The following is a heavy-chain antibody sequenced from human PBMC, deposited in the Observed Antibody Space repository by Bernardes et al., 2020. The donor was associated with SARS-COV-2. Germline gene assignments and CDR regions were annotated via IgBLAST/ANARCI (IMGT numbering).Heavy chain of an antibody. CDR1: GYTFTGYY. J-gene: IGHJ4*02. D-gene: IGHD6-13*01. Sequence: ASVKVSCKASGYTFTGYYMHWVRQAPGQGLEWMGWINPNSGGTNYAQKFQGRVTMTRDTSISTAYMELSRLRSDDTAVYYCATMESWGSSPFDYWGQGTLVTVSS. CDR3: ATMESWGSSPFDY. CDR2: INPNSGGT. V-gene: IGHV1-2*02.